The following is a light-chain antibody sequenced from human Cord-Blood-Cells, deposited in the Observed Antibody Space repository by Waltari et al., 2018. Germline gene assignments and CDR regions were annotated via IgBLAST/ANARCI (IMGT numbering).Light chain of an antibody. Sequence: SYVLTQPPSVSVAPGKTARITCGGNNIGSKSVHWYQQKPGQAPVLVVYDDSDRPSGIPERFSGSNTGNTTTLSISRVEAGDEGDYSCQVWDSSSDHVVFGGGTKLTVL. V-gene: IGLV3-21*03. CDR3: QVWDSSSDHVV. CDR1: NIGSKS. CDR2: DDS. J-gene: IGLJ2*01.